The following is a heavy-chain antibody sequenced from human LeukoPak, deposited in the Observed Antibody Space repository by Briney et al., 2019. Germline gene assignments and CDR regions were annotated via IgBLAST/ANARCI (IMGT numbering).Heavy chain of an antibody. CDR1: GFTCSTYV. J-gene: IGHJ4*02. Sequence: GGSLRLSCAASGFTCSTYVMSWVRQAPGKGLEWLSLILHNGDSTYYADSVKGRFTISRDNSKNTLYLQMNSLRAEDTAVYYCAMLVVGATEGFDYWGQGTLVTVSS. CDR3: AMLVVGATEGFDY. D-gene: IGHD1-26*01. V-gene: IGHV3-23*01. CDR2: ILHNGDST.